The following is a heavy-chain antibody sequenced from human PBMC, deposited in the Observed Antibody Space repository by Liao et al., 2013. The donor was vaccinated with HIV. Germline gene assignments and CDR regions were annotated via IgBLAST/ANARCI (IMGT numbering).Heavy chain of an antibody. CDR2: IYASGST. CDR1: GGSISSAGYY. J-gene: IGHJ4*02. Sequence: QVQLQESGPGLVKPSQTLSLTCTVSGGSISSAGYYWSWIRQPAGKGLEWIGHIYASGSTNYNPSLKSRVTISVDTSKNQFSLKLSSVTAADTAVYYCARSRWGSYYVIHFDYWGQGTLVTVSS. V-gene: IGHV4-61*02. D-gene: IGHD1-26*01. CDR3: ARSRWGSYYVIHFDY.